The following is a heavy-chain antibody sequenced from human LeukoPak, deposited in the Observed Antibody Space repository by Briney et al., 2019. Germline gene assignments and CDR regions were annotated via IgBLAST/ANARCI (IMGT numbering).Heavy chain of an antibody. CDR1: GGSISSSSYH. CDR3: TREYGFMTTVFHAFDI. CDR2: IYYSGST. D-gene: IGHD4-17*01. V-gene: IGHV4-39*07. J-gene: IGHJ3*02. Sequence: SETLSLTCTVSGGSISSSSYHWGWIRQPPGKGLEWIGSIYYSGSTYYNSSLKSRVTISVDTSKNQFSLKLSSVTAADTAIYYCTREYGFMTTVFHAFDIWGQGTMVTASS.